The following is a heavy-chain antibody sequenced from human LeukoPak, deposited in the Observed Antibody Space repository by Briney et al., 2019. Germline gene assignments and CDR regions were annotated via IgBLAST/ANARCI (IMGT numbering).Heavy chain of an antibody. CDR2: IGGSGGTT. J-gene: IGHJ3*02. CDR3: AKQQGSGWAFDI. CDR1: GFTFSSYA. Sequence: GGSLRLSCAASGFTFSSYAMSWIRQAPGKGLEWIAAIGGSGGTTYYADSVKGRFTISRDNSKNTLFLQMNSLRAEDTAVYYCAKQQGSGWAFDIWGQGTMATVSS. D-gene: IGHD6-19*01. V-gene: IGHV3-23*01.